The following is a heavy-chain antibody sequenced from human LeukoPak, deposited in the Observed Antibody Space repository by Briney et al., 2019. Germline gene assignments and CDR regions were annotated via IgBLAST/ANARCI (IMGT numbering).Heavy chain of an antibody. V-gene: IGHV4-59*01. Sequence: SETLSPTCTVSGGSISTYSWTWIRQPPGKGLEWIGNIYYSGSTNYNPSLKSRVTISIDTSKNQFSLKVSSVPAADTAVYYCARAHSSGWPHMFDPWGQGTLVTVPS. CDR1: GGSISTYS. CDR3: ARAHSSGWPHMFDP. D-gene: IGHD6-19*01. CDR2: IYYSGST. J-gene: IGHJ5*02.